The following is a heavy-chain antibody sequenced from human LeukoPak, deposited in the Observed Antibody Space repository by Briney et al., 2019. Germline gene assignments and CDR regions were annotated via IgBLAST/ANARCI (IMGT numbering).Heavy chain of an antibody. CDR3: ARRLWPAAAAFDL. D-gene: IGHD2-2*01. CDR2: LYYSASS. Sequence: SETLSLTCTVSGGSMNNYFWTWIRQSPGKGLEWLGNLYYSASSNYNPSLSANYNPALKSRLTISMDTSNTQFTLSLQSVTAADTALYYCARRLWPAAAAFDLWGQGKKVTVSS. V-gene: IGHV4-59*08. CDR1: GGSMNNYF. J-gene: IGHJ3*01.